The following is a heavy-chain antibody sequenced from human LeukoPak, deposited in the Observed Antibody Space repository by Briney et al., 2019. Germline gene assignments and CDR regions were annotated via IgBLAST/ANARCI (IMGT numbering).Heavy chain of an antibody. Sequence: SETLSLTCAVYGGSFSGYYWSWIRQPPGKGLEWIGEINHSGSTNYNPSLKSRVTISVDTSKNQFSLKLSSVTAADTAVYYCARGGYYGSGTPLRWFDPWGQGTLVTVSS. CDR3: ARGGYYGSGTPLRWFDP. D-gene: IGHD3-10*01. CDR2: INHSGST. V-gene: IGHV4-34*01. J-gene: IGHJ5*02. CDR1: GGSFSGYY.